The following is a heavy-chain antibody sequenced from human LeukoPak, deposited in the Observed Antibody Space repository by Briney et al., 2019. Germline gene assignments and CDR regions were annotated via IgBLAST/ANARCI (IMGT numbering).Heavy chain of an antibody. CDR3: ARRIRGYSYGQIPAFDI. D-gene: IGHD5-18*01. V-gene: IGHV5-51*01. Sequence: GESLKISCKGSGYSFTSYWIGWVRQMPGKGLEWMGIIYPGDSDTRYSPSFQGQVTISADKSISTAYLQWSSLKASDTAMYYCARRIRGYSYGQIPAFDIWGQGTMVTVSS. J-gene: IGHJ3*02. CDR1: GYSFTSYW. CDR2: IYPGDSDT.